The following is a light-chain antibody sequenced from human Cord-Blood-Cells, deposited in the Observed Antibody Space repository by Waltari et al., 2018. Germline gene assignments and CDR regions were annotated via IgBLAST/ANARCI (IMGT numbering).Light chain of an antibody. Sequence: QSALTQPASVSGSPGQSITISCTGTSSYVGGYNYVSWYQQHPGKAPKLMIYDVSKRPSGVSNRFSGSTSGNTASLTISGLQAEYEADYYCSSYTSSSTLVFGGGTKLTVL. CDR1: SSYVGGYNY. CDR2: DVS. V-gene: IGLV2-14*01. CDR3: SSYTSSSTLV. J-gene: IGLJ2*01.